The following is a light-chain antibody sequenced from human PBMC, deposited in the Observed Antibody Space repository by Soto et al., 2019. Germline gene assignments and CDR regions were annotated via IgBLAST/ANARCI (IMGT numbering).Light chain of an antibody. V-gene: IGKV3-20*01. J-gene: IGKJ1*01. CDR2: GAS. CDR1: QSVSSSY. Sequence: EVVLTQSPGTLSLFPGERATLSCRASQSVSSSYLAWDQQKPGQAPRLLIFGASSRATGIPDRFSGSGSGTDFILTISRLEPEDFAVYYCQQYGNSRWTFGQGTKVEIK. CDR3: QQYGNSRWT.